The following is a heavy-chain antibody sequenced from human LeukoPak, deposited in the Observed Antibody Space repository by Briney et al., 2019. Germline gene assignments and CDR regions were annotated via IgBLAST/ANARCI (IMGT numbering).Heavy chain of an antibody. CDR2: FDPEDGET. CDR1: GYTLTELS. CDR3: ARDDAYYYDSSGYYGY. J-gene: IGHJ4*02. V-gene: IGHV1-24*01. D-gene: IGHD3-22*01. Sequence: ASVKVSCKVSGYTLTELSMHWVRQAPGKGLEWMGGFDPEDGETIYAQKFQGRVTMTEDTSTDTAYMELSSLRSEDTAVYYCARDDAYYYDSSGYYGYWGQGTLVTVSS.